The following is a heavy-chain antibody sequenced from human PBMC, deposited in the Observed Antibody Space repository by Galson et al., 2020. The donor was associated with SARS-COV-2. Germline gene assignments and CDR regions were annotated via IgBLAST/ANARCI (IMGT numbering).Heavy chain of an antibody. CDR3: ARVGYCSGGSCPHYYYYGMDV. CDR2: INPNSGGT. Sequence: ASVKVSCKASGYTFTGYYMHWVRQAPGQGLEWMGWINPNSGGTNYAQKFQGRVTMTRDTSISTAYMELSRLRSDDTAVYYCARVGYCSGGSCPHYYYYGMDVWGQGTTVTVSS. V-gene: IGHV1-2*02. D-gene: IGHD2-15*01. CDR1: GYTFTGYY. J-gene: IGHJ6*02.